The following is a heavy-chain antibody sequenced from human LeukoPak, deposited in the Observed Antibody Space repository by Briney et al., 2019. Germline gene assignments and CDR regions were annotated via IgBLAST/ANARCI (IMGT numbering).Heavy chain of an antibody. CDR1: GGSISSYY. CDR2: IYYSGST. CDR3: ARGTRATRYFDY. J-gene: IGHJ4*02. V-gene: IGHV4-59*01. D-gene: IGHD1-26*01. Sequence: SSETLSLTCTVSGGSISSYYWSWIRQPPGKGLEWIGYIYYSGSTNYNPSLKSRATISVDTSKNQFSLKLSSVTAAATAVYYCARGTRATRYFDYWGQGTLVTVSS.